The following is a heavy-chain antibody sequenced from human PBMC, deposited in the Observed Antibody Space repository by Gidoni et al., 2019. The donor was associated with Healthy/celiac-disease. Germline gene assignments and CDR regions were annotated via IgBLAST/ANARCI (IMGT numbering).Heavy chain of an antibody. CDR3: ARMTTVTLNWFDP. V-gene: IGHV4-34*01. CDR2: IKHSGST. J-gene: IGHJ5*02. Sequence: QVQLQQWGAGLLKPSETLSLTCAVYGGSFSGYYWSWIRQPPGKGLEWIGEIKHSGSTNYSPSLKSRVTISVDTSKNQFSLKLSSVTAADTAVYYCARMTTVTLNWFDPWGQGTLVTVSS. D-gene: IGHD4-17*01. CDR1: GGSFSGYY.